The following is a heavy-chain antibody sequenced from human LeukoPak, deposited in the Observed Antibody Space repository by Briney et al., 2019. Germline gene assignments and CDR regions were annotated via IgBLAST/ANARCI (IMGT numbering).Heavy chain of an antibody. Sequence: ASVKVSCKASGYTFTSYDINWVRQATGQGLEWMGWMNPNSGNTGYAQKFQGRVTMTRNTSISTAYMELSSLRSEDTAVYYCARAGLTMVRGVMYFDYWGQGTLVTVSS. CDR1: GYTFTSYD. CDR3: ARAGLTMVRGVMYFDY. CDR2: MNPNSGNT. J-gene: IGHJ4*02. D-gene: IGHD3-10*01. V-gene: IGHV1-8*01.